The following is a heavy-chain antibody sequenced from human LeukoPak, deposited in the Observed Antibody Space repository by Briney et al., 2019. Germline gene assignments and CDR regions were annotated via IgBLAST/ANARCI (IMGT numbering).Heavy chain of an antibody. Sequence: GSLRLSCAASGFTFSSYAMQWVRQAPGKGLEWVAVISYDGSNKYYADSVKGRFTISRDNSKNTLYLQMNSLRAEDTAVYYCARDRHDYVWGSYRLPGYWGQGTLVTVSS. CDR1: GFTFSSYA. D-gene: IGHD3-16*02. CDR2: ISYDGSNK. J-gene: IGHJ4*02. V-gene: IGHV3-30-3*01. CDR3: ARDRHDYVWGSYRLPGY.